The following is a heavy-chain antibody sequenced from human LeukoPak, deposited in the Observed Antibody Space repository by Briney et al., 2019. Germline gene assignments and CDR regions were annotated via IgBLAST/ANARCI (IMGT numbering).Heavy chain of an antibody. CDR2: INPSSGGT. CDR1: GYTFTDYY. J-gene: IGHJ6*03. Sequence: GASVKVSCKASGYTFTDYYMHWVRQAPGQGLEWMGWINPSSGGTNYAQKFQGRVTVTRDTSISTAYMELSRLRSDDTAVYYCATYLGHYYYMGVWGKGTTVTVSS. V-gene: IGHV1-2*02. CDR3: ATYLGHYYYMGV.